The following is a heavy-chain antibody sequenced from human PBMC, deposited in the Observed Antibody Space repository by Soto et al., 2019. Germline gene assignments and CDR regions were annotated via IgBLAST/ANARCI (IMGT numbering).Heavy chain of an antibody. CDR3: ASKAACRDDCYAFDS. D-gene: IGHD2-21*02. Sequence: QVYLVQSGAEVKKPGSSVKISCKDSGGIFSSNTINWVRQAAGQGLEWMGGIIPLFGTANYAEKFQGRVTITADKSTKKEYMEVTSPRSEDTAVYYSASKAACRDDCYAFDSWGQGTLVTV. CDR1: GGIFSSNT. J-gene: IGHJ4*02. CDR2: IIPLFGTA. V-gene: IGHV1-69*06.